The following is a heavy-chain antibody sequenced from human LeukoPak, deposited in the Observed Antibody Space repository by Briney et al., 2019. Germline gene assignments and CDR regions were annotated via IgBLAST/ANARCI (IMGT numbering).Heavy chain of an antibody. V-gene: IGHV3-53*01. CDR1: GFSVSTNY. CDR2: LYSGSST. CDR3: ARVGDHYHWYLDL. D-gene: IGHD3-10*01. J-gene: IGHJ2*01. Sequence: GGSLRLSYAASGFSVSTNYMNWVRQAPGKGLEWVSILYSGSSTYYTDSVKGRFTISRDNSRNTLYLHMTNLRAEDTAVYYCARVGDHYHWYLDLWGRGSLLTVSS.